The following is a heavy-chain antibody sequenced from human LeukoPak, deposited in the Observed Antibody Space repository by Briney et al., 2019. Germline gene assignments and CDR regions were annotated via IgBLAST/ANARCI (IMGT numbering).Heavy chain of an antibody. Sequence: SETLSLTCTVSGGSMSPYHWGWIRQPPGKGLEWTGYIYYSGSTNYNPSLNSRVTISVDTSKNQFSLRLSSVTAADTAIYYCARGRIHYDSTGYYYWGQGTLVTVSS. J-gene: IGHJ4*02. V-gene: IGHV4-59*08. CDR3: ARGRIHYDSTGYYY. CDR1: GGSMSPYH. D-gene: IGHD3-22*01. CDR2: IYYSGST.